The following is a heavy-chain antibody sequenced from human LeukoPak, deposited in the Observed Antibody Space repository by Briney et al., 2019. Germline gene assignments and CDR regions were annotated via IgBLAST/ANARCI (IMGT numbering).Heavy chain of an antibody. CDR3: TKPPSDEMHIAAAGY. Sequence: GGSLRLSCTASGFTFGDYAMSWVRQAPGKGLEWVGFIRSKAYGGTIEYAASVSGRFTISRDDSKSIAYLQMNSLKTEDTAVYYCTKPPSDEMHIAAAGYWGQGTLVTVSS. CDR2: IRSKAYGGTI. J-gene: IGHJ4*02. D-gene: IGHD6-13*01. V-gene: IGHV3-49*04. CDR1: GFTFGDYA.